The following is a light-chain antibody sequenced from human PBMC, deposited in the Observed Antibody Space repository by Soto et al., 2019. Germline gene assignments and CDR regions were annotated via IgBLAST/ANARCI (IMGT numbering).Light chain of an antibody. J-gene: IGKJ1*01. CDR2: AAS. CDR1: PSISRY. CDR3: QQSYTTPQ. Sequence: DIQMTQSPSSLSASVGDRVTITCRASPSISRYLSWYYQKPGKAPKLLIYAASSLQSGVPSRFSGSGSGTDFTLTISSLQPEDFATYYCQQSYTTPQFGQGTKVDIK. V-gene: IGKV1-39*01.